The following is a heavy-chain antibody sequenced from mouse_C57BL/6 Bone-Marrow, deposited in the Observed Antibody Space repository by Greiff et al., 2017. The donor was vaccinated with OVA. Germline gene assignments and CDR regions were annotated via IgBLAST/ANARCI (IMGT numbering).Heavy chain of an antibody. J-gene: IGHJ3*01. CDR3: ARSPPYYGSSYGFAY. V-gene: IGHV1-42*01. Sequence: VQLQQSGPELVKPGASVKISCKASGYSFTGYYMNWVKQSPEKSLEWIGEINPSTGGTTYNQKFKAKATLTVDNFSSTAYIQLKSLTSEDSSVYDCARSPPYYGSSYGFAYWGQGTLVTVSA. CDR2: INPSTGGT. CDR1: GYSFTGYY. D-gene: IGHD1-1*01.